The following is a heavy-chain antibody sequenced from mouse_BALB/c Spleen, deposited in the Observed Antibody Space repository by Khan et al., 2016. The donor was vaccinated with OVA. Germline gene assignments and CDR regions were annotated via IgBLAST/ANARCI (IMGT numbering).Heavy chain of an antibody. V-gene: IGHV9-3-1*01. CDR2: INTYTGEP. Sequence: QIQLVQSGPELKKPGETVKISCKTSGYTFTNYGMNWVKQAPGQGLKWMGWINTYTGEPTYADDFKGRFAFSLETSASTAYLQINNLKNEDTATYCCARPPDCSYVMVYWGQGTSGTVSS. CDR3: ARPPDCSYVMVY. CDR1: GYTFTNYG. J-gene: IGHJ4*01.